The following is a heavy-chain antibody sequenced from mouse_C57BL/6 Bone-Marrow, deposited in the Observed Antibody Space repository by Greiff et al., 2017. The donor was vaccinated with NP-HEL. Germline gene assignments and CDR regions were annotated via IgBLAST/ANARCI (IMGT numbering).Heavy chain of an antibody. CDR3: ARGGFYYYGANAMDY. CDR2: IYPSDSET. Sequence: VQLQQPGAELVRPGSSVKLSCKASGYTFTSYWMDWVKQRPGQGLEWIGNIYPSDSETHYNQKFKDKATLTVDKSSSTAYMQLSSLTSEDSAVYYCARGGFYYYGANAMDYWGQGTSVTVSS. CDR1: GYTFTSYW. D-gene: IGHD1-1*01. V-gene: IGHV1-61*01. J-gene: IGHJ4*01.